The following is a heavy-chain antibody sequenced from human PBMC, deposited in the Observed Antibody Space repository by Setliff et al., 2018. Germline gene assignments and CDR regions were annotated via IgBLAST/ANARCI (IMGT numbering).Heavy chain of an antibody. CDR1: GGSFSGYY. CDR2: IYHSESA. J-gene: IGHJ4*02. D-gene: IGHD2-8*02. V-gene: IGHV4-34*01. CDR3: ARQVNTWSFFDY. Sequence: SETLSLTCAVYGGSFSGYYWSWIRQPPGKGLEWIGSIYHSESAYYNPSLKSRVTISVDTSKNQLSLKLTSVTAADTAVYYCARQVNTWSFFDYWGQGTLVTVSS.